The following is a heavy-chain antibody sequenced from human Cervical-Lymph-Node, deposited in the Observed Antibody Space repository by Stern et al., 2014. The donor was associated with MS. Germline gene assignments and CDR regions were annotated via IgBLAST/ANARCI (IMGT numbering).Heavy chain of an antibody. D-gene: IGHD3-22*01. V-gene: IGHV3-74*02. Sequence: EVQLVESGGGLVQPGGSLRLSCAASGFTFSTYYMHWVRQAPGKGLVWVSHINSDGSTTNYADSVKGRFTISRDNPKNTLYLQMNSLRAEDTAVYYCVRSSGFLDYWGQGTLVTVSS. CDR2: INSDGSTT. J-gene: IGHJ4*02. CDR3: VRSSGFLDY. CDR1: GFTFSTYY.